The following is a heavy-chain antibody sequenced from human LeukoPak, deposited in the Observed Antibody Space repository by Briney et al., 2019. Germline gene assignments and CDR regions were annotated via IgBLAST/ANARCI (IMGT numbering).Heavy chain of an antibody. CDR1: GGSFSGYY. V-gene: IGHV4-34*01. CDR2: INPSGRI. Sequence: SETLSLTCAVYGGSFSGYYWTWIRQAPGKGLEWIGEINPSGRISYNPSLKSRLTISVDASKNQFSLNLRSLTAADTAVYYCARGRIAKIVVVHSFSYGMDVWGQGTTVTVSS. D-gene: IGHD3-22*01. J-gene: IGHJ6*02. CDR3: ARGRIAKIVVVHSFSYGMDV.